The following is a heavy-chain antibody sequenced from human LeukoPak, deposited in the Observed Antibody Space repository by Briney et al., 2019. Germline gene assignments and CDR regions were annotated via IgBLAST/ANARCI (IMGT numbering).Heavy chain of an antibody. CDR2: IWYDGSKK. CDR1: GFTFSSYG. CDR3: ARDGRSGRYCSTTSCSTDY. D-gene: IGHD2-2*01. V-gene: IGHV3-33*01. Sequence: PGGSLRLSCAASGFTFSSYGMHWVRQAPGKGLEWVAVIWYDGSKKYYADSVKGRFTISRDNSKNTLYLQMNSLRAEDTAVYYCARDGRSGRYCSTTSCSTDYWGQGTLVTVSS. J-gene: IGHJ4*02.